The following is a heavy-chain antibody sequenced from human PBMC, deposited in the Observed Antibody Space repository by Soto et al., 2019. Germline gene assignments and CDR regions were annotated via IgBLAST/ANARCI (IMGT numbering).Heavy chain of an antibody. J-gene: IGHJ5*02. CDR1: GYTFTSYG. CDR2: INAYNGNT. CDR3: ARVLPPVDP. V-gene: IGHV1-18*01. Sequence: QVQLVQSGAEVKKPGASVKVSCKASGYTFTSYGISWVRQAPGQGLEWMGWINAYNGNTNYAQKLQGRVTMTTDTFTSTGYMEPRILRSDDTAVYYCARVLPPVDPWGQGTLVTVTS.